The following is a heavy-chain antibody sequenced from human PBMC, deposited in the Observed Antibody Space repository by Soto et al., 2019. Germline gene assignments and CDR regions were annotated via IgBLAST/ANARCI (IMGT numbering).Heavy chain of an antibody. CDR3: AKEGPLTGDLYYFYGMDV. V-gene: IGHV3-30*18. CDR1: GFIFSSYG. D-gene: IGHD1-20*01. J-gene: IGHJ6*02. Sequence: PGSSLRPSCGAYGFIFSSYGMHWFRQAPGKGLGWGAGISYDGSNKYYADSVKGRFTISRDSSKNTLYLQMNSLRAGDTAVYYCAKEGPLTGDLYYFYGMDVWGQGTTVTVSS. CDR2: ISYDGSNK.